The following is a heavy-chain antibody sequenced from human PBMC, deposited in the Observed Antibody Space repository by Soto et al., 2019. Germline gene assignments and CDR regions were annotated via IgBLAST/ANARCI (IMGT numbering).Heavy chain of an antibody. Sequence: SETLSLTCTVSGGSVSSGSYYWSWIRQPPGKGLEWIGYIYYSGSTNYNPSLKSRVTISVDTPKNQFSLKLSSVTAADTAVYYCAREATEYYFDYWGQGTLVTVSS. J-gene: IGHJ4*02. CDR3: AREATEYYFDY. V-gene: IGHV4-61*01. D-gene: IGHD1-26*01. CDR2: IYYSGST. CDR1: GGSVSSGSYY.